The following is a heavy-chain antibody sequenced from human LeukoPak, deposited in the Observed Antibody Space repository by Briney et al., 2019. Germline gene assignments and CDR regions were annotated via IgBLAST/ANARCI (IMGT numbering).Heavy chain of an antibody. V-gene: IGHV1-18*01. Sequence: ASVKVSCTASGYTFTSYAISWVRQAPGQGLEWMGWISADNGNTDYAQRFQGRVTMTTDTSTSTAYMELSSLRSEDTAVYYCATGVAGDAFDIWGQGTMVTVSS. CDR3: ATGVAGDAFDI. D-gene: IGHD7-27*01. CDR2: ISADNGNT. CDR1: GYTFTSYA. J-gene: IGHJ3*02.